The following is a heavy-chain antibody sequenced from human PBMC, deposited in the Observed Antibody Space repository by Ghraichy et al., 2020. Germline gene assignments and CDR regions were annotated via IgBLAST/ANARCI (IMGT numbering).Heavy chain of an antibody. D-gene: IGHD1-1*01. J-gene: IGHJ6*02. CDR1: GGSINYHY. CDR3: AREVRNANYHFYAMDV. V-gene: IGHV4-4*07. CDR2: IFSSGST. Sequence: SETLSLTCTVSGGSINYHYWSWIRQPAGKGLEWIGRIFSSGSTNYNPSLKSRVTMSVDTSKNQFSLKLSSVSAADTALYYCAREVRNANYHFYAMDVWGQGTTVTVSS.